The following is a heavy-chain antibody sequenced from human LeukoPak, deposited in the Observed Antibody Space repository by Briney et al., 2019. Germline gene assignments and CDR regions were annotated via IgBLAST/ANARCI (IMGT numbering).Heavy chain of an antibody. Sequence: SETLSLTCTVSGGSISSYYWSWIRQPPGKGLEWIGYIYYSGSTNYNPSLKSRVTISVDTSKNQFSLKLSSVTAADTAVYYCARQKPILPYYYDSSGYLKLNYFDYWGQGTLVTVSS. CDR1: GGSISSYY. J-gene: IGHJ4*02. V-gene: IGHV4-59*08. D-gene: IGHD3-22*01. CDR3: ARQKPILPYYYDSSGYLKLNYFDY. CDR2: IYYSGST.